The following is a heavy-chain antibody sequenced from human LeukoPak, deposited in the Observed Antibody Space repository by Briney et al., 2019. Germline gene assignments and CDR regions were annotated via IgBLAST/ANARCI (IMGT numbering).Heavy chain of an antibody. CDR3: AGFRLWLNFDY. CDR1: GGSISSYY. CDR2: IYYSGST. V-gene: IGHV4-59*08. Sequence: PSETLSLTCTVSGGSISSYYWSWIRQPPGKGLEWIGYIYYSGSTNYNPSLKSRVTISVDTSKNQFSLKLSSVTAADTAVYYCAGFRLWLNFDYWGQGTLVTVSS. J-gene: IGHJ4*02. D-gene: IGHD2/OR15-2a*01.